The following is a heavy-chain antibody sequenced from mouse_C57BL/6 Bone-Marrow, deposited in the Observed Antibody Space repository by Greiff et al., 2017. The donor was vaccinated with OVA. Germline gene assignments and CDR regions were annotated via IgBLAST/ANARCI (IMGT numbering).Heavy chain of an antibody. CDR1: GFTFSDYG. V-gene: IGHV5-17*01. J-gene: IGHJ2*01. D-gene: IGHD2-4*01. Sequence: EVQGVESGGGLVKPGGSLKLSCAASGFTFSDYGMHWVRQAPATGLEWVAYISSGSSTIYYADTVKGRFTISRDNAKNTLFLQMTSLRSEDTAMYYCARLYYDYDAVYYFDYWGQGTTLTVSS. CDR2: ISSGSSTI. CDR3: ARLYYDYDAVYYFDY.